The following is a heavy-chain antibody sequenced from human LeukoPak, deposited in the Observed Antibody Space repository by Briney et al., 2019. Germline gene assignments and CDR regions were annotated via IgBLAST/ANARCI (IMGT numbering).Heavy chain of an antibody. Sequence: LSLTCTVSGGSISSSSYYWGWIRQPPGKGLEWVAVISYDGSNKYYADSVKGRFTISRDNSKNTLYLQMNSLRAEDTAVYYCANSIAVAGSDAFDIWGQGTMVTVSS. CDR1: GGSISSSS. CDR3: ANSIAVAGSDAFDI. V-gene: IGHV3-30*18. D-gene: IGHD6-19*01. CDR2: ISYDGSNK. J-gene: IGHJ3*02.